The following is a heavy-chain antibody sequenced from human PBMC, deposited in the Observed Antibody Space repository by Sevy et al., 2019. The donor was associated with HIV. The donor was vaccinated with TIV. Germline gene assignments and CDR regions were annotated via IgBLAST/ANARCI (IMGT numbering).Heavy chain of an antibody. CDR1: GYTFTSYA. CDR3: ARDGDFWSATTGYNWFDP. V-gene: IGHV1-3*01. J-gene: IGHJ5*02. D-gene: IGHD3-3*01. CDR2: INAGNGNT. Sequence: ASVKVSCKASGYTFTSYAMHWVRQAPGQRLEWMGWINAGNGNTKYSQKFQGRVTITRVTSASTAYMELSSLRSEDTAVYYCARDGDFWSATTGYNWFDPWGQGTLVTVSS.